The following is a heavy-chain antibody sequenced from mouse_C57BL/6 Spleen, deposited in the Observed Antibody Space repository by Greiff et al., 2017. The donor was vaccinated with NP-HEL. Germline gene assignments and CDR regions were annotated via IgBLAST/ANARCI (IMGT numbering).Heavy chain of an antibody. V-gene: IGHV1-69*01. D-gene: IGHD1-1*01. J-gene: IGHJ1*03. Sequence: QVQLQQPGAELVMPGASVKLSCKASGYTFTSYWMHWVKQRPGQGLEWIGEIDPSDSYTNYNQKFKGKSTLTVDKSSSPAYMQLSSLTSEDSAVYYCARRGGYYYGSRYFDVWGTGTTVTVSS. CDR3: ARRGGYYYGSRYFDV. CDR1: GYTFTSYW. CDR2: IDPSDSYT.